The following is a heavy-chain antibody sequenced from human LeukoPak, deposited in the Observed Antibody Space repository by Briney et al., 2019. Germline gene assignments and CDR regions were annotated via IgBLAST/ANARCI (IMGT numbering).Heavy chain of an antibody. J-gene: IGHJ4*02. CDR1: GFTVRSNY. Sequence: GGSLRLSCAASGFTVRSNYMSWGRQAPGKGLEWVSVIYSGGSTYYADSVKGRFTISRDNSKNTLYLQMDSLRAEDTAVYYCARETDLADPGYFDYWGQGTLVTVSS. V-gene: IGHV3-66*02. CDR3: ARETDLADPGYFDY. CDR2: IYSGGST. D-gene: IGHD3-10*01.